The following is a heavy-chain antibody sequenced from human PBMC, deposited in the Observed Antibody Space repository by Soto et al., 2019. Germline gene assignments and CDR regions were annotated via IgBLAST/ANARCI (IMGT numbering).Heavy chain of an antibody. CDR2: ISYDGSNK. J-gene: IGHJ6*02. CDR1: GFTFSSYA. Sequence: QVQLVESGGGVVQPGRSLRLSCAASGFTFSSYAMHWVRQAPGKGLEWVAVISYDGSNKYYEDSVKGRFTISRDNSKNTPSLQMNSLRAEDTAVYYCARAQLGGYSYGYLAYYYGMDVWGQGTTVTVSS. CDR3: ARAQLGGYSYGYLAYYYGMDV. V-gene: IGHV3-30-3*01. D-gene: IGHD5-18*01.